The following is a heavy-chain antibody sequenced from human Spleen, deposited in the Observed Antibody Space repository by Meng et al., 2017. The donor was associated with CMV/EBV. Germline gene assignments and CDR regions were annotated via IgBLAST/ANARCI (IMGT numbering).Heavy chain of an antibody. CDR1: GFTFSDFY. CDR3: ARGSSGGYFDY. D-gene: IGHD6-6*01. J-gene: IGHJ4*02. CDR2: ISPSGSTI. V-gene: IGHV3-11*04. Sequence: SCAASGFTFSDFYMNWIRQAPGKGLEWVSYISPSGSTIDYADSVKGRFTISRDNAKNSLYLQMNSLRAEDTAVYYCARGSSGGYFDYWGQGTLVTVSS.